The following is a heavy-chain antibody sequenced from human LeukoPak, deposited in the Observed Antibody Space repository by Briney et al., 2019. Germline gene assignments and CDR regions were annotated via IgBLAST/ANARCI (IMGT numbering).Heavy chain of an antibody. V-gene: IGHV3-7*01. D-gene: IGHD3-10*01. J-gene: IGHJ5*02. CDR2: IKQDGNEK. CDR3: ARDREVVRGVIKYNWFDP. CDR1: GFTFSSYW. Sequence: PGGSLRLSCAASGFTFSSYWMSWVRQAPGKGLEWVANIKQDGNEKYYVDSVKGRFTISRDNAKNSLYLKMNSLRAEDTAVYYCARDREVVRGVIKYNWFDPWGQGTLVTVSS.